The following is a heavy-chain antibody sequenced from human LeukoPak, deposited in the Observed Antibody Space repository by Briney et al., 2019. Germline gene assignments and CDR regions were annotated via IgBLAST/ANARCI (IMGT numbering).Heavy chain of an antibody. J-gene: IGHJ4*02. CDR1: GFTFSGSA. Sequence: GGSLKLSCAASGFTFSGSAMHWVRQASGKGLEWVGRIRSKANSYATAYAASVKGRFIISRDNSKSTLYLQMNSLRVEDTAIYYCAKGGPQFFDYWGQGTLVTVSS. CDR3: AKGGPQFFDY. V-gene: IGHV3-73*01. D-gene: IGHD3-16*01. CDR2: IRSKANSYAT.